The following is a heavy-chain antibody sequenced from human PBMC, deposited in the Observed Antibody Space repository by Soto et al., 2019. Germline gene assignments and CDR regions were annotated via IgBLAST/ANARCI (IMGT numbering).Heavy chain of an antibody. V-gene: IGHV1-18*01. J-gene: IGHJ5*02. D-gene: IGHD5-12*01. CDR3: ARHHGPTTSENWFDP. CDR1: GYTFFTYD. Sequence: ASVKVSCKASGYTFFTYDISWVRQAPGQGLEWMGWISTYSGDTKYAQKFQGRVTMTTDTSTTTAYLELRSLRSDDTAVYYCARHHGPTTSENWFDPWSQGTLVTSPQ. CDR2: ISTYSGDT.